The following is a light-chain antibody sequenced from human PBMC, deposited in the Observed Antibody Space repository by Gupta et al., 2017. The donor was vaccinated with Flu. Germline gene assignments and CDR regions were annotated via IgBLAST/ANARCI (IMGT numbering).Light chain of an antibody. CDR2: LVS. CDR3: KQSLQTPYS. J-gene: IGKJ2*03. CDR1: QSRLHSNGYSY. Sequence: IVITQCPPSLPVTLGEPASISCSSSQSRLHSNGYSYLDWYRQKPGQSPQLLIYLVSNRASGVPDRFSGSGSGTDFTLKISRVEAEDVGVYYCKQSLQTPYSFGQGTKLEIK. V-gene: IGKV2-28*01.